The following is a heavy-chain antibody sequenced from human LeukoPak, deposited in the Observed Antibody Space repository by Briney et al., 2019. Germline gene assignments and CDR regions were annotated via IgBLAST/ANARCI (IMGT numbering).Heavy chain of an antibody. V-gene: IGHV3-23*01. D-gene: IGHD6-19*01. Sequence: GGSLRLSCAASGFTFSIYTMNWVRQAPGKGLEWVSIINNNGRNTYYADSVKGRFTISRDNSKNMVYLQMNRLRAEDTAIYYCAQAGPCPDSICPTNIAVAGYVDSWGQGTLVTVSS. CDR2: INNNGRNT. CDR1: GFTFSIYT. CDR3: AQAGPCPDSICPTNIAVAGYVDS. J-gene: IGHJ4*02.